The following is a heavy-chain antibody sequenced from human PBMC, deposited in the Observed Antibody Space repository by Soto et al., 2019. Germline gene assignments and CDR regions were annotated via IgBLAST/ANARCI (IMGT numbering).Heavy chain of an antibody. D-gene: IGHD1-26*01. CDR1: GFTFTSYA. J-gene: IGHJ4*02. CDR2: ISGSGSNT. CDR3: ARDRATFDY. Sequence: GGSLRLSCAASGFTFTSYAMSWVRLTPGKGLEWVSAISGSGSNTFYADSVRGRFTISRDNSKNTVFLQMNNLRAGDTAVYFCARDRATFDYWGQGTRVTVSS. V-gene: IGHV3-23*01.